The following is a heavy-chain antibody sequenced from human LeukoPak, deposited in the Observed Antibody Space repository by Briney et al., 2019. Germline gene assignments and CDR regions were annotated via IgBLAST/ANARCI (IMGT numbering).Heavy chain of an antibody. CDR3: ARSPYYYGSGSYYNAVVNNMDV. Sequence: SQTLSLTCTVSGGSISSGSYYWSWIRQPAGKGLEWIGRIYTSGSTNYNPSLKSRVTISVDTSKNQFSLKLSSVTAADTAVYYCARSPYYYGSGSYYNAVVNNMDVWGKGTTVTVSS. J-gene: IGHJ6*03. CDR2: IYTSGST. D-gene: IGHD3-10*01. CDR1: GGSISSGSYY. V-gene: IGHV4-61*02.